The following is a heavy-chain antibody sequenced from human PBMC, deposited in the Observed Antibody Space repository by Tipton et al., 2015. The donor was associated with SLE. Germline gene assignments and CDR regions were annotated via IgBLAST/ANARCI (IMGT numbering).Heavy chain of an antibody. Sequence: SLRLSCAASGFTFSSYGMHWVRQAPGKGLEWVAFIRYDGSKKDYADSVKGRFTISRDNSMNTLHLQMNSLRAEDTAVYYCAKGKAGHFDYWGQGTLVTVSS. V-gene: IGHV3-30*02. D-gene: IGHD6-13*01. CDR3: AKGKAGHFDY. CDR1: GFTFSSYG. J-gene: IGHJ4*02. CDR2: IRYDGSKK.